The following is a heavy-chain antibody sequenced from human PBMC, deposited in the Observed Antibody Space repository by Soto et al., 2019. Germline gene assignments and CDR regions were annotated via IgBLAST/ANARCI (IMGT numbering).Heavy chain of an antibody. CDR1: GGTLSNYA. V-gene: IGHV1-69*13. CDR2: IIPLFGAA. CDR3: ARAGEWELLESYYFDY. D-gene: IGHD1-26*01. J-gene: IGHJ4*02. Sequence: SVKVSCKASGGTLSNYAISWVRQAPGHGLEWMGGIIPLFGAANYAQKFQDRVTITAVESTTTAYMELRSLISEDTAVYYCARAGEWELLESYYFDYWGQGTLVTVP.